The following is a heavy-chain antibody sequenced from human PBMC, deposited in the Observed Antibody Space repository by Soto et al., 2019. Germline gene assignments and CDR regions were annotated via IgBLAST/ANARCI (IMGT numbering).Heavy chain of an antibody. Sequence: ASVKVSCKVSGYTLTELSMHWVRQAPGKGLEWMGGFDPEDGETIYAQKFQGRVTRTEDTSTDTAYMELSSLRSVDTAVYYCARAKGQWLVLESHWGQGTLVTVSS. CDR1: GYTLTELS. J-gene: IGHJ4*02. CDR2: FDPEDGET. D-gene: IGHD6-19*01. V-gene: IGHV1-24*01. CDR3: ARAKGQWLVLESH.